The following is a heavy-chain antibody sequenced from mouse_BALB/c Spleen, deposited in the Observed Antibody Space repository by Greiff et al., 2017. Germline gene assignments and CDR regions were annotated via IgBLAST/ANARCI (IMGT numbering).Heavy chain of an antibody. Sequence: EVMLVESGPGLVKPSQSLSLTCTVTGYSITSDYAWNWIRQFPGNKLEWMGYISYSGSTSYNPSLKSRISITRDTSKNQFFLQLNSVTTEDTATYYCASGHYDYDVDAMDYWGQGTSVTVSS. CDR1: GYSITSDYA. J-gene: IGHJ4*01. D-gene: IGHD2-4*01. V-gene: IGHV3-2*02. CDR3: ASGHYDYDVDAMDY. CDR2: ISYSGST.